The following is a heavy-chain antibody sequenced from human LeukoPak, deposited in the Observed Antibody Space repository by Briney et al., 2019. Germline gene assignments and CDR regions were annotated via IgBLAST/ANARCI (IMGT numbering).Heavy chain of an antibody. CDR2: ISGNGGST. D-gene: IGHD6-19*01. V-gene: IGHV3-23*01. CDR1: GFTFSSYA. J-gene: IGHJ4*02. CDR3: AKPKDGVAGRKGGFEF. Sequence: GGSLRLSCADSGFTFSSYAMKWVRQAPGKGLEWVSAISGNGGSTYYADSVKGRFTISRDNSKNTLYVQMNSLRAEDTAIYYCAKPKDGVAGRKGGFEFWGQGTLVTVSS.